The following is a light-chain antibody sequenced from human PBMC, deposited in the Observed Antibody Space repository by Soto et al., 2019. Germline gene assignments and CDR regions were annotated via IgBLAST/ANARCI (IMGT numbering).Light chain of an antibody. J-gene: IGKJ3*01. Sequence: EIVLTQSPGTLSLAPGERATLSCRASQSVSSNYLAWYQQKPGQAPRLLIYGASSRATGIPDRFSGSGSGTDFTLTISRLEPEDFAVYYCQQYGSSLFTFGPGTTVDIK. CDR1: QSVSSNY. CDR2: GAS. CDR3: QQYGSSLFT. V-gene: IGKV3-20*01.